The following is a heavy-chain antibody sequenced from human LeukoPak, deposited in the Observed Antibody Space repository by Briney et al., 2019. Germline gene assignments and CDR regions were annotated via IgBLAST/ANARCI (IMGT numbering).Heavy chain of an antibody. CDR3: AKESSGTNDY. V-gene: IGHV3-33*06. CDR1: GFSFSDYA. D-gene: IGHD1-1*01. CDR2: IWYDGGNK. J-gene: IGHJ4*02. Sequence: GGSLRLSCAASGFSFSDYAMHWVRQAPGKGLEWVAVIWYDGGNKYYADSVKGRFTVSRDNSKNTPYLQMNSLRAEDTAVYYCAKESSGTNDYWGQGTLVTVSS.